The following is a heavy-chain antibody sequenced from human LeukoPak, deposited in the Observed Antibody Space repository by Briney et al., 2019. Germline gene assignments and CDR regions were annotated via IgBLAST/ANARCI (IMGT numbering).Heavy chain of an antibody. CDR1: GYTFTGYY. J-gene: IGHJ4*02. CDR3: ARDLEHYYDSSGSWVGY. V-gene: IGHV1-2*06. CDR2: INPKSGGT. D-gene: IGHD3-22*01. Sequence: ASVKVSCKASGYTFTGYYMHWVRQAPGQGLEWMGRINPKSGGTIYAQKFQGRVTMTRDTSISTAYMELSRLRSDDTAVYYCARDLEHYYDSSGSWVGYWGQGTLVTVSS.